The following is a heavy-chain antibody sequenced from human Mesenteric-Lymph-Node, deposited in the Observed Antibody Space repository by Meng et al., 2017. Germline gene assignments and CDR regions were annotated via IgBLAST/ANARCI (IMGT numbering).Heavy chain of an antibody. CDR2: TRNKANSYTT. D-gene: IGHD3-10*01. CDR1: GFTFSDHY. J-gene: IGHJ4*02. Sequence: GESLKISCAASGFTFSDHYMDWVRQAPGKGLEWVGRTRNKANSYTTEYAASVKGRFTISRDDSKNSLYLQMNSLKTEDTAVYYCARDADYYGSGSFDYWGQGTLVTVSS. CDR3: ARDADYYGSGSFDY. V-gene: IGHV3-72*01.